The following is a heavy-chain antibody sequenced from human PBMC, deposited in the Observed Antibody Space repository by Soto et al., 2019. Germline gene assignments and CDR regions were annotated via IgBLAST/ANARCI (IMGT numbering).Heavy chain of an antibody. J-gene: IGHJ6*02. CDR1: GGSISSYY. V-gene: IGHV4-59*01. CDR3: ARDGSGNPPYYYYGMDV. CDR2: IYYSGST. D-gene: IGHD3-3*01. Sequence: LSLTCTVSGGSISSYYWSWIRQPPGKGLEWIGYIYYSGSTNYNPSLKSRVTISVDTSKNQFSLKLSSVTAADTAVYYCARDGSGNPPYYYYGMDVWGQGTTVTVSS.